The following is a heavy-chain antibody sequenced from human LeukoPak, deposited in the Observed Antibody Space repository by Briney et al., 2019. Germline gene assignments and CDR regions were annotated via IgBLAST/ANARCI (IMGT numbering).Heavy chain of an antibody. CDR1: GFTVSSNY. Sequence: PGGSLRLSCAASGFTVSSNYMSWVRQAPGKGLEWVSVIYSGGSTYYADSVKGRFTISRDNSKNTLYLQMNSLRAEDTAVYYCARTAYYYDSSGSYAFDIWGQGTMVTVYS. V-gene: IGHV3-66*01. CDR2: IYSGGST. D-gene: IGHD3-22*01. CDR3: ARTAYYYDSSGSYAFDI. J-gene: IGHJ3*02.